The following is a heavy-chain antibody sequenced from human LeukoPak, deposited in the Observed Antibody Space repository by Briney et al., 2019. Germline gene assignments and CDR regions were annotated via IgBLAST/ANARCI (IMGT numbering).Heavy chain of an antibody. J-gene: IGHJ4*02. V-gene: IGHV1-24*01. CDR2: FDPEDGET. CDR3: ATSGYYYDSSGYYPRGFDY. CDR1: GYTLTELS. D-gene: IGHD3-22*01. Sequence: ASVKVSCKVSGYTLTELSIHWVRQAPGKGLEWMGSFDPEDGETIYAQRFQGRVTMTEDTSTDTAYMELSSLRSEDTAVYYCATSGYYYDSSGYYPRGFDYWSQGTLVTVSS.